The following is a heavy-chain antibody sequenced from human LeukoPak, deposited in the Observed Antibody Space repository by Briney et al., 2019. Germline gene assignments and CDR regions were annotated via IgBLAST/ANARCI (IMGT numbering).Heavy chain of an antibody. CDR2: ISSSSTYI. D-gene: IGHD3-3*01. CDR3: ARAHITIFGVVTYPFDY. V-gene: IGHV3-21*01. J-gene: IGHJ4*02. CDR1: GFTFSSYN. Sequence: GGSLRLSCAPSGFTFSSYNMNWVRQAPGKGLEWVSSISSSSTYIYYADSVKGRFTISRDNAKNALYLQMNSLRVEDTAVYYCARAHITIFGVVTYPFDYWGQGTLVTVSS.